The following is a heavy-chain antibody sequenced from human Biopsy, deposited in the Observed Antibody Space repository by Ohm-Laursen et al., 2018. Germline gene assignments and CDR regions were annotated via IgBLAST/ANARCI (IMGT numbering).Heavy chain of an antibody. D-gene: IGHD4-23*01. J-gene: IGHJ4*02. CDR3: ARGSNDFGGLYFPR. CDR1: GDSISSYY. CDR2: ISYTGYT. V-gene: IGHV4-59*01. Sequence: SQTLSLTCPVSGDSISSYYWSWIRQPPGKGLEWIGHISYTGYTSYNASLKSRVTISVDTSGNHFSLRLSSLTAADTAVYYCARGSNDFGGLYFPRWGQGTLLTVSS.